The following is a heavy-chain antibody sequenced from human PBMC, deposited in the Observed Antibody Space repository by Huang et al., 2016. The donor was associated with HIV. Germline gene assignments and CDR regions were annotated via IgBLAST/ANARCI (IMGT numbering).Heavy chain of an antibody. CDR2: ISGDNGNT. J-gene: IGHJ6*03. V-gene: IGHV1-18*01. D-gene: IGHD5-18*01. Sequence: QFQLVQSGAEVKKPGASVKVSCKASGYTFSSFGISWVRQAPVQGLEWVVEISGDNGNTKCAQKCQGRLTMTTDTSTSKSYMELGSLRSDDTAVYYSARWCGIQLWLLGYYYMDVWGHGTTVTVSS. CDR1: GYTFSSFG. CDR3: ARWCGIQLWLLGYYYMDV.